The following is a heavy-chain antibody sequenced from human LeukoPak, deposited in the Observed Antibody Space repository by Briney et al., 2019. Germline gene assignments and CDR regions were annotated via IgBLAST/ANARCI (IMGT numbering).Heavy chain of an antibody. J-gene: IGHJ5*02. CDR2: IYYSGST. CDR3: ARHPGFEVFWSPRFDP. CDR1: GGSISSYY. Sequence: PSETLSLTCTVSGGSISSYYWIWIRQPPGKGLEWIGYIYYSGSTNYNPSLKSRVTISVDTSKNQFSLKLSSVTAADTAVYYCARHPGFEVFWSPRFDPWGQGTLVTVSS. V-gene: IGHV4-59*08. D-gene: IGHD3-3*01.